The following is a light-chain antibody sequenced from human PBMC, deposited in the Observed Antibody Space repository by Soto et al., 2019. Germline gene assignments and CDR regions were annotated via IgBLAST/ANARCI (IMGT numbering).Light chain of an antibody. J-gene: IGKJ1*01. CDR3: QQYNDWPPWT. CDR2: GAS. CDR1: QSVSNN. Sequence: EIVMTQSPATLSVSPGERATLSCRASQSVSNNLAWYQQKPGQAPRLVIHGASTRATGIPARFSGSGSGTEFTLTISSLQYEDFAVYYCQQYNDWPPWTFGQGTKVEI. V-gene: IGKV3-15*01.